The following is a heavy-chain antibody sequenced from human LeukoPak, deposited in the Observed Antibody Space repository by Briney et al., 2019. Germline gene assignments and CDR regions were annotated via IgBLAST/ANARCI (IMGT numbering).Heavy chain of an antibody. CDR3: ARDRCNSTNCSARVAFDI. Sequence: SETLSLTCTVSGGSISNYYWSWIRQPAGKGLEWIGRIYTSGSTNYNPSLGSRVTMSVDTSKKQFSLILSSVTAADTAVYYCARDRCNSTNCSARVAFDIWGQGTMVTVSS. CDR2: IYTSGST. V-gene: IGHV4-4*07. CDR1: GGSISNYY. D-gene: IGHD2-2*01. J-gene: IGHJ3*02.